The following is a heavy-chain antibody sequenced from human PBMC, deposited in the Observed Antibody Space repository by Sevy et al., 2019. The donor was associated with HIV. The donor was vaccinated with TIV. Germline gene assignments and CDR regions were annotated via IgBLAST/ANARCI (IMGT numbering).Heavy chain of an antibody. J-gene: IGHJ6*02. CDR1: GFTFSNYG. CDR3: ARGPLRYCTSTSCYEGDYYYYGMDV. Sequence: GGSLRLSCAASGFTFSNYGIHWVRQPPGKGLEWVAVIWSDGNKKYYADSVKGRFTISGDNSKNRLFLQMNSLRAEDTAVYYWARGPLRYCTSTSCYEGDYYYYGMDVWGQGTTVTVSS. CDR2: IWSDGNKK. V-gene: IGHV3-33*01. D-gene: IGHD2-2*01.